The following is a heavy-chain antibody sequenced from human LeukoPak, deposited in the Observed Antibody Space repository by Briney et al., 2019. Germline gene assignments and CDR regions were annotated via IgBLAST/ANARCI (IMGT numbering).Heavy chain of an antibody. CDR3: ARKRGYSYSYYYYGMDV. V-gene: IGHV4-39*01. Sequence: TSETLSLTCTVSGGSISSSSYYWGWIRQPPGKGLEWIGSIYYSGSTYYNPSLKSRVTISVDTSKNQFSLKLSSVTAADTAVYYCARKRGYSYSYYYYGMDVWGQGTTVTVSS. J-gene: IGHJ6*02. CDR2: IYYSGST. CDR1: GGSISSSSYY. D-gene: IGHD5-18*01.